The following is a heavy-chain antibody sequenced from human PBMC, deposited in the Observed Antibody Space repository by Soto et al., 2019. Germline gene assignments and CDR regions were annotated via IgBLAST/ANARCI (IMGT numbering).Heavy chain of an antibody. Sequence: SETLSLTCTVSGGSISSGDYYWSWIRQPPGKGLEWIGYIYYSGSTYYNPSLKSRVTISVDTSKNQFSLKLSSVTAADTAVYYCARGRITMVRGVIANWFDPWGQGTPVTVSS. V-gene: IGHV4-30-4*01. J-gene: IGHJ5*02. CDR1: GGSISSGDYY. CDR3: ARGRITMVRGVIANWFDP. CDR2: IYYSGST. D-gene: IGHD3-10*01.